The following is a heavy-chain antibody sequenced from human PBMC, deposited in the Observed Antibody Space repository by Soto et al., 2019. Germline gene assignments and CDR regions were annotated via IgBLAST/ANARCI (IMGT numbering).Heavy chain of an antibody. J-gene: IGHJ6*02. CDR3: TRDGYPFALDV. D-gene: IGHD5-12*01. CDR2: ASPDGTST. CDR1: GFTFSSFW. V-gene: IGHV3-74*01. Sequence: GGSLRLSCAASGFTFSSFWMHWVRQAPGKGLVWVARASPDGTSTSYADSVKGRFTISRDNAKNTLYMQMNSLRAEDTAVYYCTRDGYPFALDVWGLGTSVTVSS.